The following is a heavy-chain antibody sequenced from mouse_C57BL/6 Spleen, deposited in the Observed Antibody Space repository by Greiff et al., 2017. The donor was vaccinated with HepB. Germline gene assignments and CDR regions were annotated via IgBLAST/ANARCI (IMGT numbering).Heavy chain of an antibody. Sequence: VQLQQSGPVLVKPGASVKMSCKASGYTFTDYYMNWVKQSHGKSLEWIGVINPYNGGTSYNQKFKGKATLTVDKSSSTAYMELNSLTSEDSAVYYCASEDTTVVATDYAMDYWGQGTSVTVSS. V-gene: IGHV1-19*01. J-gene: IGHJ4*01. D-gene: IGHD1-1*01. CDR1: GYTFTDYY. CDR2: INPYNGGT. CDR3: ASEDTTVVATDYAMDY.